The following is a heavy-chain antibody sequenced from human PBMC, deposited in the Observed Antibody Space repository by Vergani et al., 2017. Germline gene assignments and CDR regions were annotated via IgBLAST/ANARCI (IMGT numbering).Heavy chain of an antibody. CDR2: IIPIFGTA. CDR1: GGTFSSYA. CDR3: AVDYYDSSGYPSFFDY. D-gene: IGHD3-22*01. J-gene: IGHJ4*02. V-gene: IGHV1-69*13. Sequence: QVQLVQSGAEVKKPGSSVKVSCKASGGTFSSYAISWVRQAPGQGLEWMGRIIPIFGTANYAQKFQGRVTITADESTSTAYMELSSLRSEYTAVYYCAVDYYDSSGYPSFFDYWGQGTLVTVSS.